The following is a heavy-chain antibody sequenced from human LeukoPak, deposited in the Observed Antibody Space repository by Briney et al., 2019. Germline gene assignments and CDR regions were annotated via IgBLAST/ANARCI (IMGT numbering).Heavy chain of an antibody. CDR2: IKQDGSEK. Sequence: SGGSLRLSCAASGFTFNNYWMTWVRQAPGKGLEWVANIKQDGSEKYYVDSVKGRFTISRDNAKNSLYLQMNSLRADDTAVYYCAREGMKSYSSVDFWGQGTLVTVSS. CDR3: AREGMKSYSSVDF. CDR1: GFTFNNYW. V-gene: IGHV3-7*01. D-gene: IGHD6-25*01. J-gene: IGHJ4*02.